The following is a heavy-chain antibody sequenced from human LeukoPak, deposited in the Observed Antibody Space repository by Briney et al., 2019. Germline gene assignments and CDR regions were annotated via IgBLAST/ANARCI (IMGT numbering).Heavy chain of an antibody. CDR2: MNPNSGNK. CDR3: ARVFCVHGVCYTRDWFDS. CDR1: GYTFTTYD. V-gene: IGHV1-8*01. J-gene: IGHJ5*01. Sequence: ASVKVSCKASGYTFTTYDINWVRQAPGQGLEWMGWMNPNSGNKGYAQKFQGRVTMTRNTSISTAYMELSSLRSEDTAVYYCARVFCVHGVCYTRDWFDSWGQGTLVTVSS. D-gene: IGHD2-8*01.